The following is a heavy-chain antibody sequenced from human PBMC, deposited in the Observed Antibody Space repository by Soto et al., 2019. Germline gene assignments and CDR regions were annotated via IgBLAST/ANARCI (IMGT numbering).Heavy chain of an antibody. CDR3: AIDFYFSSGYYGPTYYYYGMDV. Sequence: ASVKVSCKASGYTFTSYDINWVRQATGQGLEWMGWMNPNSGNTGYAQKFQGRVTMTRNTSISTAYMKLSNLRSEDTAEYYCAIDFYFSSGYYGPTYYYYGMDVWGQGTTVTVSS. D-gene: IGHD3-22*01. CDR2: MNPNSGNT. V-gene: IGHV1-8*01. CDR1: GYTFTSYD. J-gene: IGHJ6*02.